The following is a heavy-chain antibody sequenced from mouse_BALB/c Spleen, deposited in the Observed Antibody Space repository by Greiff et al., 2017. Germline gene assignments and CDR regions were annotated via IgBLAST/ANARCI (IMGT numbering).Heavy chain of an antibody. CDR2: ISYSGST. CDR3: ARLLRLRPYAMDY. D-gene: IGHD1-2*01. Sequence: EVQLKESGPSLVKPSQTLSLTCSVTGDSITSGYWNWIRKFPGNKLEYMGYISYSGSTYYNPSLKSRISITRDTSKNQYYLQLNSVTTEDTATYYCARLLRLRPYAMDYWGQGTSVTVSS. V-gene: IGHV3-8*02. J-gene: IGHJ4*01. CDR1: GDSITSGY.